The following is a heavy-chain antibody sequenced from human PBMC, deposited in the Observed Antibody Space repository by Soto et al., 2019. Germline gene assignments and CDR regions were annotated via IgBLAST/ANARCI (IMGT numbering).Heavy chain of an antibody. V-gene: IGHV3-48*02. D-gene: IGHD1-1*01. CDR1: GFTFSSYS. Sequence: GGSLRLSCAASGFTFSSYSMNWVRQAPGKGLEWISYITSSDTRSSSHIYSAESVRGRFTLSRDNGKNSLSLQMDSLRDEDTAVYYCVRSGVRGYFDSWGQGTLVTVSS. CDR3: VRSGVRGYFDS. CDR2: ITSSDTRSSSHI. J-gene: IGHJ4*02.